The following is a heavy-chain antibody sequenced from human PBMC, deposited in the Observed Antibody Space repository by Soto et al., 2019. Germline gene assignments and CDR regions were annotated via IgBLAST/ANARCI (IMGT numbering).Heavy chain of an antibody. V-gene: IGHV3-30*18. CDR3: AKDLYYDDSSGTGEFDY. Sequence: GGSLRLSCAASGFTFSSYGMHWVRQAPGKGLGWVAVISYDGGNKYYADSVKGRFTISRDNSKNTLYLQMNSLRAEDTAVYYCAKDLYYDDSSGTGEFDYWGQGTLVGVSS. D-gene: IGHD3-22*01. CDR2: ISYDGGNK. CDR1: GFTFSSYG. J-gene: IGHJ4*02.